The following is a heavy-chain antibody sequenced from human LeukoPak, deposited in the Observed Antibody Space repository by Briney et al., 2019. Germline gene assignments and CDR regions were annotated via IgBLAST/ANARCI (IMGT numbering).Heavy chain of an antibody. V-gene: IGHV1-2*02. CDR1: GYTFTGYY. J-gene: IGHJ4*02. CDR2: INPHSGGT. Sequence: GASVKLSCKASGYTFTGYYIHWVRQAPGQGLEWMGWINPHSGGTNYAQKFQGGVTMTRDTSITTAYMELSSLRSDDTAVYYCARDVGEYCSSTNCYASHYWGQGTLVTVSS. CDR3: ARDVGEYCSSTNCYASHY. D-gene: IGHD2-2*01.